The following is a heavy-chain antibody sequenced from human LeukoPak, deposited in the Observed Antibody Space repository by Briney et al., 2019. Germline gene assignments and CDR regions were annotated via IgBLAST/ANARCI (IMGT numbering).Heavy chain of an antibody. V-gene: IGHV3-33*01. D-gene: IGHD6-6*01. J-gene: IGHJ4*02. Sequence: GGSLRLSCAASGFTFSSYGMRWVRQAPGKGLEWVAVIWYDGSNKYYADSVKGRFTISRDNSKNTLYLQMNSLRAEDTAVYYCARVRPLGYFDYWGQGTLVTVSS. CDR3: ARVRPLGYFDY. CDR1: GFTFSSYG. CDR2: IWYDGSNK.